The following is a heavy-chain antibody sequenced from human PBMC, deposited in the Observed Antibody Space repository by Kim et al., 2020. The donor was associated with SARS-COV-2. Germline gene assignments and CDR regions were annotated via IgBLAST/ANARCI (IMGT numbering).Heavy chain of an antibody. Sequence: YADSVKGRFTISGDNAKNSLYLKMNSLRAEDTAVYYCARLSSSTSCQIDYWGQGTLVTVSS. D-gene: IGHD2-2*01. V-gene: IGHV3-21*01. J-gene: IGHJ4*02. CDR3: ARLSSSTSCQIDY.